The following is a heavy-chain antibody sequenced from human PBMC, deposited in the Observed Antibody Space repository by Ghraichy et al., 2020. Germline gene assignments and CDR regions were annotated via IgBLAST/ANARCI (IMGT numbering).Heavy chain of an antibody. J-gene: IGHJ3*02. D-gene: IGHD3-22*01. V-gene: IGHV1-69*13. CDR2: IIPIFGTA. Sequence: VKVSCKASGGTFSSYAISWVRQAPGQGLEWMGGIIPIFGTANYAQKFQGRVTITADESTSTAYMELSSLRSEDTAVYYCARGWPYYYDSSGYYSENAFDIWGQGTMVTVSS. CDR1: GGTFSSYA. CDR3: ARGWPYYYDSSGYYSENAFDI.